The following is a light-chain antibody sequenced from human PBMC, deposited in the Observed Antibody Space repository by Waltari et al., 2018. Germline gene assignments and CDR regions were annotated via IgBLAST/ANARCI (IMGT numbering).Light chain of an antibody. Sequence: DIQLTQSPSFLSASVGHRITITCRASQDISSYLAWYQQKPGRATKVLISGASSLQSGVASRFSGSGSGTEFNLTISSLQPEDFATYYCQQVKTYPLTFGGGTKVEIK. V-gene: IGKV1-9*01. CDR2: GAS. J-gene: IGKJ4*01. CDR3: QQVKTYPLT. CDR1: QDISSY.